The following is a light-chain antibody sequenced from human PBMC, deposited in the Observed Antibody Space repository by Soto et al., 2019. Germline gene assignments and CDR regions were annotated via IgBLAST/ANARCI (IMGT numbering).Light chain of an antibody. CDR1: QSVSSN. V-gene: IGKV3-15*01. CDR2: DTS. Sequence: IVLTQSPAILSASPGKRATLSCRASQSVSSNLAWYEQKPGQAPRLLIYDTSTRATDIPARFSGSGSGTEFTLTISSLQSVYFEVYYCKHYNIWPHMLAFGGGTKVEI. CDR3: KHYNIWPHMLA. J-gene: IGKJ4*01.